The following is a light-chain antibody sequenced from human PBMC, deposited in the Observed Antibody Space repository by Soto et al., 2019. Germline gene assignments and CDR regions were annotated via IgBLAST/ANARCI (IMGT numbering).Light chain of an antibody. CDR3: QQYGSSPWT. CDR1: QTFSSDY. Sequence: EVVLTQSPGTLSLSPGERATLSCRTSQTFSSDYLAWYQQKPGQAPRLLIYSASSRATGIPDRFSGSGSGTDFTLTISRLEPEDSAVYYCQQYGSSPWTFGQGTKVEIK. J-gene: IGKJ1*01. V-gene: IGKV3-20*01. CDR2: SAS.